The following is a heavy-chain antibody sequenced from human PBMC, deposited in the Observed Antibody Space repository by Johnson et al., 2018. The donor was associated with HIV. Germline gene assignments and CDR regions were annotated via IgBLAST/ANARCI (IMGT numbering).Heavy chain of an antibody. J-gene: IGHJ3*02. Sequence: VQLVESGGGVVRPGGSLRLSCAASGFTFDDYGMSWVRQAPGKGLEWVSGINWNGGSTGYADSVKGLFTLSRDNAKNSLYLQMNSLRAEDTALNYCARDQRLIGYNFWSGYHVYAFDIWGQGTMVTVSS. CDR1: GFTFDDYG. D-gene: IGHD3-3*01. CDR2: INWNGGST. CDR3: ARDQRLIGYNFWSGYHVYAFDI. V-gene: IGHV3-20*04.